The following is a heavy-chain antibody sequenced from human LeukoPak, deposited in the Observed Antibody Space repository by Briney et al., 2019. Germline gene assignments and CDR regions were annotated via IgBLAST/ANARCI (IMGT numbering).Heavy chain of an antibody. CDR3: ARDNEYCTGGTCRLDY. D-gene: IGHD2-15*01. V-gene: IGHV3-74*01. CDR1: GFTFSSYT. CDR2: INNDGRST. Sequence: GGSLRLSCSASGFTFSSYTMHWVRQAPGKGLVWVSRINNDGRSTSYAGSVKGRFTISRDNAKNTLYLQMNSLRAEDTAVYYCARDNEYCTGGTCRLDYWGQGALVTVSS. J-gene: IGHJ4*02.